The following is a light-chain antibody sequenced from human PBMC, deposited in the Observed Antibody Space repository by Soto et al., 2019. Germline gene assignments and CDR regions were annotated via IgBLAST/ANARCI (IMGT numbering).Light chain of an antibody. CDR3: QQYGSSPWT. Sequence: EIVLTQSPGTLSLSPGERATLSCRASQSVSSSYLAWYQQKPGQAPRPLIYGASSRAIGLPDRFSGSGSGTDFTLTISRLEPEDFEVYYCQQYGSSPWTFGQGTKVEIK. CDR1: QSVSSSY. V-gene: IGKV3-20*01. CDR2: GAS. J-gene: IGKJ1*01.